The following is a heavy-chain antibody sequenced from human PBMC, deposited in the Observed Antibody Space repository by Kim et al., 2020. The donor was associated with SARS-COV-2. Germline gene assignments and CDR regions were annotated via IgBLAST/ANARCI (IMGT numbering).Heavy chain of an antibody. CDR2: INEDGSDT. J-gene: IGHJ4*02. Sequence: GGSLRLSCAASRFTFSSYLMSWVRQAPGKGLECVANINEDGSDTYYVDSVKGRFTISRDNAKNSLYLQMNSLRAEDTAIYYCVRDRLWGQGTLVTVSS. CDR3: VRDRL. CDR1: RFTFSSYL. V-gene: IGHV3-7*03.